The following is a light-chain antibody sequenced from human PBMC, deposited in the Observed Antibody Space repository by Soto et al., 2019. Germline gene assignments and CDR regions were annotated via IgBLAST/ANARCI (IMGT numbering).Light chain of an antibody. CDR2: EDN. V-gene: IGLV6-57*04. CDR3: QSYDSSNLV. CDR1: SGSIASNY. Sequence: NFMLTQPHSVSESPGKTVTISCTRSSGSIASNYVQWYQQRPGSAPTTVIYEDNQRPSGVPDRFSGSIDSSSNSASLTISGLNTEDEADYYCQSYDSSNLVFGGGTKLNVL. J-gene: IGLJ2*01.